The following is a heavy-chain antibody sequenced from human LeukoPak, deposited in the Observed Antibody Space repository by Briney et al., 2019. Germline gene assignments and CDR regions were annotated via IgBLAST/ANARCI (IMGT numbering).Heavy chain of an antibody. V-gene: IGHV4-59*08. J-gene: IGHJ4*02. CDR3: ARRGSGKYFDY. D-gene: IGHD3-10*01. CDR1: DGSITNYD. CDR2: VHYSGNT. Sequence: SETLSLTCTVSDGSITNYDWSWVRQPPGKGLEFIGHVHYSGNTNYDPSLKSRVTISVDTSKNQFSLKLSSVTAADTAVYYCARRGSGKYFDYWGQGTLVTVSS.